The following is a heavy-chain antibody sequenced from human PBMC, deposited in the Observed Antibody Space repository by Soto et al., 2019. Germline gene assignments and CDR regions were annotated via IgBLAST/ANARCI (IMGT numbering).Heavy chain of an antibody. CDR3: ARPAYYDFWSGYYVGGRNDYYYYYMDV. CDR2: ISSSSSYI. J-gene: IGHJ6*03. CDR1: GFTFSSYS. V-gene: IGHV3-21*01. Sequence: GGSLRLSCAASGFTFSSYSMNWVRQAPGKGLEWVSSISSSSSYIYYADSVKGRFTISRDNAKNSLYLQMNSLRAEDTAVYYCARPAYYDFWSGYYVGGRNDYYYYYMDVWGKGTTVTVSS. D-gene: IGHD3-3*01.